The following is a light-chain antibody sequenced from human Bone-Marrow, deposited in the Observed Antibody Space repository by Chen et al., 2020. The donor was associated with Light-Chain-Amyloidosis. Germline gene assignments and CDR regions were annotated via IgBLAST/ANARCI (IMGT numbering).Light chain of an antibody. CDR3: QQYGTSPLT. J-gene: IGKJ4*01. V-gene: IGKV3-20*01. Sequence: EIVLTQSRGTLSLSPGEGANLSCRASQTISSNYLTWYQQKFGKAPRLLIYGSSSRATGIPDRFTGSGSGTDFTLTINRLEPEDFAMYYCQQYGTSPLTFGGGIKVEIK. CDR2: GSS. CDR1: QTISSNY.